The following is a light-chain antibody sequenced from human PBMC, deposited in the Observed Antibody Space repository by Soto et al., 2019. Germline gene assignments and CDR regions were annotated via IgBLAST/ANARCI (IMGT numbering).Light chain of an antibody. CDR1: QTISSW. V-gene: IGKV1-5*03. Sequence: DIQMTQSPSTLSGSVGDRVTITCRASQTISSWLAWYQQKPGKAPKLLIYKASTLKSGVPSRFSGSGSGTDFTLTISSLQPDDFATYYCQQYNSYSPLTFGGGTKVDI. CDR2: KAS. CDR3: QQYNSYSPLT. J-gene: IGKJ4*01.